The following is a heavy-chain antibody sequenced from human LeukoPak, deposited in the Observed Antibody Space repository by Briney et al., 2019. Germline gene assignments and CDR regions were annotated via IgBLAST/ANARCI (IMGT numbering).Heavy chain of an antibody. V-gene: IGHV3-23*01. J-gene: IGHJ4*02. CDR3: VKPIQVPGYSYGFDY. CDR2: IIGSGGST. D-gene: IGHD5-18*01. Sequence: GASRRLSCAASGSTFTSYAMSWVRQAPGKGLKWVSSIIGSGGSTYYADSVKGRFTISRDNSKNTPYLQMNSLRDEHTAVYYCVKPIQVPGYSYGFDYWGQGTLVSVSS. CDR1: GSTFTSYA.